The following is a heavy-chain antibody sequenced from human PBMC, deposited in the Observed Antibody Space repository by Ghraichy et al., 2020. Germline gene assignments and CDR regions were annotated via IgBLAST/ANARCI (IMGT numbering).Heavy chain of an antibody. Sequence: GESLRLSCAASGFTFSSYAMSWVRQAPGKGLEWVSAISGSGGYTYDGDSVKGRFTTSRDNSKNTVYLQMNSLRAEDTALYYCAKGGSGWYPARNYYGMDVWGQGTTVTVSS. D-gene: IGHD6-19*01. J-gene: IGHJ6*02. CDR1: GFTFSSYA. V-gene: IGHV3-23*01. CDR2: ISGSGGYT. CDR3: AKGGSGWYPARNYYGMDV.